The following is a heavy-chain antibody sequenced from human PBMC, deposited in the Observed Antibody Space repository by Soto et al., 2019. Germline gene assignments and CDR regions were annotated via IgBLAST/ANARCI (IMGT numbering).Heavy chain of an antibody. V-gene: IGHV4-30-2*01. Sequence: SETLSLTCAVSGGSISSGGYSWSWIRQPPGKGLEWIGYIYHSGSTYYNPPLKSRVTISVDRSKNQFSLKLSSVTAADTAVYYCARGGVMDPYYYYYGMDVWGQGTTVTVSS. D-gene: IGHD3-16*01. CDR1: GGSISSGGYS. J-gene: IGHJ6*02. CDR3: ARGGVMDPYYYYYGMDV. CDR2: IYHSGST.